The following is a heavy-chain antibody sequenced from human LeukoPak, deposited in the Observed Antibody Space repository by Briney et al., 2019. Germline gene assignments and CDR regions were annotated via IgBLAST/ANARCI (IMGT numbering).Heavy chain of an antibody. J-gene: IGHJ3*02. V-gene: IGHV3-33*06. CDR3: AKILFLEEGVFDI. CDR1: GFTFSSYG. CDR2: IWYDGSNK. D-gene: IGHD3-3*01. Sequence: HPGRSLRLSCAASGFTFSSYGMHWVRQAPGKGREWVAVIWYDGSNKYYADSVKGRFTISRDNSKNTLYLQMNSLRAEDTAVYYCAKILFLEEGVFDIWGHGTMVTVSS.